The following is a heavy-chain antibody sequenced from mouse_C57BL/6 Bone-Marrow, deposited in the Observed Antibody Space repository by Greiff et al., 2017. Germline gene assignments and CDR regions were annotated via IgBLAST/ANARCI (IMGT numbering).Heavy chain of an antibody. CDR1: GYTFTSYW. CDR3: ARGALYYYGSSSFAY. V-gene: IGHV1-69*01. J-gene: IGHJ3*01. Sequence: VQLKESGAELVMPGASVKLSCKASGYTFTSYWMHWVKQRPGQGLEWIGEIDPSDSYTNYNQKFKGKSTLTVDKSSSTAYMQLSSLTSEDSAVYYCARGALYYYGSSSFAYWGQGTLVTVSA. D-gene: IGHD1-1*01. CDR2: IDPSDSYT.